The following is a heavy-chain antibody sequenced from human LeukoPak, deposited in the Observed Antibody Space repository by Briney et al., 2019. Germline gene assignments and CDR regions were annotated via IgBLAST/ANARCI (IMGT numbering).Heavy chain of an antibody. CDR3: AKDKGLLWFGELIGYFDY. D-gene: IGHD3-10*01. Sequence: GGSLRLSCAASGFTFSSYGMDWVRQAPGKGLEWLANIREDESEINYVDSVKGRFTISRDNAKNSLYLQMNSLRAEDTALYYCAKDKGLLWFGELIGYFDYWGQGTLVTVSS. J-gene: IGHJ4*02. V-gene: IGHV3-7*03. CDR2: IREDESEI. CDR1: GFTFSSYG.